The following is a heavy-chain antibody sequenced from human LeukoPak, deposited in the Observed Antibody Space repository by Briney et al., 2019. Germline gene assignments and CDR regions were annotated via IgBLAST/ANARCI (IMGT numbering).Heavy chain of an antibody. J-gene: IGHJ2*01. CDR2: TYYRSKWYN. CDR3: ARDASMVRGARYWYFDL. D-gene: IGHD3-10*01. V-gene: IGHV6-1*01. CDR1: GDSVSSNSAA. Sequence: SQTLSLTCAISGDSVSSNSAAWNWIRQSPSRGLEWLGRTYYRSKWYNDYAVSVKSRITINPDTSKNQFSLQLNSVTPEDTAVYYCARDASMVRGARYWYFDLWGRGTLVTVSS.